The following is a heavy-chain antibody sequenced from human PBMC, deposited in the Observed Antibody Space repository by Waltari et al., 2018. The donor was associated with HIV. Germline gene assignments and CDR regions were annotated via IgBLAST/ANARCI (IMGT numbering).Heavy chain of an antibody. J-gene: IGHJ3*02. CDR3: ARGIDAQRVAAPCLDI. CDR2: IYNSRST. V-gene: IGHV4-59*01. D-gene: IGHD6-25*01. Sequence: QVQLRESGPGLVKPSETLSLTCTVSGGSIRTYYWTWIRQPPGKGLEWIGYIYNSRSTDDNPSLKSRATISVDTSKNQFSLKLSAVTTADTAVYYCARGIDAQRVAAPCLDIWGQGTMVTVSS. CDR1: GGSIRTYY.